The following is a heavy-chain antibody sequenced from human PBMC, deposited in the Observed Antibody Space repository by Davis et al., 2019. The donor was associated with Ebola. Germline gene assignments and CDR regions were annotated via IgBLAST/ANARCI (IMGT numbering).Heavy chain of an antibody. Sequence: GGSLRLSCAASGFTFSSYAMSWVRQAPGKGLEWVGRIKSKTDGGTTDYAAPVKGRFTISRDDSKNTLYLQMNSLKTEDTAVYYCTTDRGYYDSSGYAQFDYWGQGTLVTVSS. CDR1: GFTFSSYA. D-gene: IGHD3-22*01. CDR3: TTDRGYYDSSGYAQFDY. V-gene: IGHV3-15*01. CDR2: IKSKTDGGTT. J-gene: IGHJ4*02.